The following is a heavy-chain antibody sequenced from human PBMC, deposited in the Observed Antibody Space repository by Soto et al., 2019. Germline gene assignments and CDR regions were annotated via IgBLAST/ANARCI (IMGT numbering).Heavy chain of an antibody. CDR2: IKQDGSEK. CDR3: GRHADIVVVPAAIAATIDY. D-gene: IGHD2-2*01. Sequence: GGSLRLSCAASGFTFSSYWMSWVRQAPGKGLEWVANIKQDGSEKYYVDSVKGRFTISRDNAKNSLYLQMNSLRAEATAVYYCGRHADIVVVPAAIAATIDYWGQGTLVTVSS. V-gene: IGHV3-7*05. J-gene: IGHJ4*02. CDR1: GFTFSSYW.